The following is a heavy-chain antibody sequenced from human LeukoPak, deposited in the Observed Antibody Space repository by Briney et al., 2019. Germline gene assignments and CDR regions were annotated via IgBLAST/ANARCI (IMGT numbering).Heavy chain of an antibody. D-gene: IGHD5-24*01. CDR1: GGTFSSYA. V-gene: IGHV1-69*06. Sequence: GASVKVSCKASGGTFSSYAISWVRQAPGQGREWRGGIIPIFGTANYAQKFQGRVTITADKSTSTAYMELSSLRSEDTAVYYCVRDKDRDEMATQALGYWGQGTLVTVSS. CDR3: VRDKDRDEMATQALGY. CDR2: IIPIFGTA. J-gene: IGHJ4*02.